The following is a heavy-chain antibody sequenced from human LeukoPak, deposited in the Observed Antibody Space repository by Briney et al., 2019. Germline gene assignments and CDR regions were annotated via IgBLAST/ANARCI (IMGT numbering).Heavy chain of an antibody. CDR1: GGSFSGYY. D-gene: IGHD3-3*01. CDR2: INHSGST. V-gene: IGHV4-34*01. Sequence: PSETLSLTCAVYGGSFSGYYWSWIRRPPGKGLEWIGEINHSGSTNYNPSLKSRVTISVDTSKNQFSLKLSSVTAADTAVYYCARGPKRITIIGVVSLYWFDPWGQGTLVTVSS. J-gene: IGHJ5*02. CDR3: ARGPKRITIIGVVSLYWFDP.